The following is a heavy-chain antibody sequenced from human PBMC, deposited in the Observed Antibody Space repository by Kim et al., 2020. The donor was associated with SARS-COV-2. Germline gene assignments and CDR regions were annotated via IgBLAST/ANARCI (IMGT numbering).Heavy chain of an antibody. CDR1: GGSFSGHY. CDR3: ARGRAGVVPAPILGIGPHYDYFIMDV. Sequence: ETLSLTCAVYGGSFSGHYWSWIRQPPGKGLEWIGEIHQSGSTNYNPSIKSRVTISIDTSKNQFSLKLSSVAAADTGFYYCARGRAGVVPAPILGIGPHYDYFIMDVWGHGTTVTVSS. V-gene: IGHV4-34*01. J-gene: IGHJ6*02. D-gene: IGHD2-2*02. CDR2: IHQSGST.